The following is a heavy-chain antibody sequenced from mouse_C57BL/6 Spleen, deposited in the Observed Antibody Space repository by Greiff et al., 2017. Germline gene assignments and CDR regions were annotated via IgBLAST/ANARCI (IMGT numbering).Heavy chain of an antibody. Sequence: EVQRVESGGGLVKPGGSLKLSCAASGFSFSDYGMHWVRQAPEKGLEWVAYISSGCSTIYYADTVKGRFTISRDNAKNTLFLQMTSLRSEDTAYDYCARPYYGSYPYAMDYWGQGTSVTVSA. J-gene: IGHJ4*01. CDR1: GFSFSDYG. CDR2: ISSGCSTI. V-gene: IGHV5-17*01. CDR3: ARPYYGSYPYAMDY. D-gene: IGHD2-10*01.